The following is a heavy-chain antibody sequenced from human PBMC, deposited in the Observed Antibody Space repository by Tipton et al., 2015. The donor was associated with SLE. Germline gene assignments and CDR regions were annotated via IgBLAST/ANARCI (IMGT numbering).Heavy chain of an antibody. CDR1: GFSFSDYY. CDR2: MSSSGITK. Sequence: SLRLSCATSGFSFSDYYMTWIRQAPGKGPEWVSYMSSSGITKYYAKSVKGRFTISRDNAKGSLYLQMDSLRVEDTAVYYCGRDTGHVSDAFDVWSQGTMVTVSS. J-gene: IGHJ3*01. V-gene: IGHV3-11*04. CDR3: GRDTGHVSDAFDV. D-gene: IGHD2-8*02.